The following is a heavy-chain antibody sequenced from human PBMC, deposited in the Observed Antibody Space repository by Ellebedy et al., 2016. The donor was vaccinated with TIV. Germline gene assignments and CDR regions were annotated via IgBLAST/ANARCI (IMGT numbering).Heavy chain of an antibody. CDR2: IWYDGSNK. Sequence: PGGSLRLSCAASGFTFSSYGMHWVRQAPGKGLEWVAVIWYDGSNKYYADSVKGRFTISRDNSKNTLYLQMNSLRAEDTAVYYCARAHYGGNPPLDYWGQGTLVTVSS. D-gene: IGHD4-23*01. J-gene: IGHJ4*02. V-gene: IGHV3-33*08. CDR1: GFTFSSYG. CDR3: ARAHYGGNPPLDY.